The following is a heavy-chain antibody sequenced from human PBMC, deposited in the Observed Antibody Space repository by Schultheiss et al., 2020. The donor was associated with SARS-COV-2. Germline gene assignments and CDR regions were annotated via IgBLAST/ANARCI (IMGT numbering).Heavy chain of an antibody. D-gene: IGHD3-10*01. CDR3: ARGKGGYGSGSKTIDY. Sequence: SETLSLTCAVYGGSFSGYYWSWIRQPPGKGLEWIGEINHSGSTNYNPSLKSRVTISVDTSKNQFSLKLSSVTAADTAVYYCARGKGGYGSGSKTIDYWGQGTLVTVSS. CDR1: GGSFSGYY. CDR2: INHSGST. V-gene: IGHV4-34*01. J-gene: IGHJ4*02.